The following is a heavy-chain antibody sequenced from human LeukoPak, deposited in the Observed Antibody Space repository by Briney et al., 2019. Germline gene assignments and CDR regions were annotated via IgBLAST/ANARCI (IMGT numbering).Heavy chain of an antibody. CDR2: IYTSGST. CDR3: ARHPGEYYYDSSGPPTLHFDY. Sequence: SETLSLTCTVSGGSISSYYWSWIRQPAGKGLEWIGRIYTSGSTNYNPSLKSRVTISVDTSKNQFSLKLSSVTAADTAVYYCARHPGEYYYDSSGPPTLHFDYWGQGTLVTVSS. CDR1: GGSISSYY. J-gene: IGHJ4*02. D-gene: IGHD3-22*01. V-gene: IGHV4-4*07.